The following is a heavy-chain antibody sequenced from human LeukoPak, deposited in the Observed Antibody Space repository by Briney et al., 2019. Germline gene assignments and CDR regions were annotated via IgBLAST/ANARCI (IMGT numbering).Heavy chain of an antibody. Sequence: SETLSLTCTVSGGSISGYYWSWIRQPPGKGLEWIGYIYYSGSTNYNPSLKSRVTISVDTSKNQFSLKLSSVTAADTAVYYCARDLLNYDILTGYYHDAFDIWGQGTMVTVSS. CDR1: GGSISGYY. V-gene: IGHV4-59*01. CDR3: ARDLLNYDILTGYYHDAFDI. CDR2: IYYSGST. D-gene: IGHD3-9*01. J-gene: IGHJ3*02.